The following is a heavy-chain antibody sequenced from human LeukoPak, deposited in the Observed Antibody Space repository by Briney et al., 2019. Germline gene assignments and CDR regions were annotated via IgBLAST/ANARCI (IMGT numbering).Heavy chain of an antibody. CDR3: ARGNYYDSSGYYSFDY. V-gene: IGHV3-20*04. CDR2: INWNGGST. J-gene: IGHJ4*02. CDR1: GFTFDDYG. Sequence: AGGSLRLXCAASGFTFDDYGMSWVRQAPGKGLEWVSGINWNGGSTGYADSVKGRFTISRDNAKNSLYLQMNSLRAEDTALYYCARGNYYDSSGYYSFDYWGQGTLVTVSS. D-gene: IGHD3-22*01.